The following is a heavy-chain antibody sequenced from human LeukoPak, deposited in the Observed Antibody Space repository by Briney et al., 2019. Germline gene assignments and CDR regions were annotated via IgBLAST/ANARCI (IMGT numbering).Heavy chain of an antibody. J-gene: IGHJ1*01. CDR3: AKDEAWGRYKD. V-gene: IGHV4-59*01. Sequence: PSETLSLTCSVSDDSITMYYWTWIRQPPGKGLEWIGYVDHTGSTNFNPSLNGRVSISRDTTKNLFSLRLRSVTAADTAVYYCAKDEAWGRYKDWGQGTLVTVSS. CDR1: DDSITMYY. D-gene: IGHD3-16*01. CDR2: VDHTGST.